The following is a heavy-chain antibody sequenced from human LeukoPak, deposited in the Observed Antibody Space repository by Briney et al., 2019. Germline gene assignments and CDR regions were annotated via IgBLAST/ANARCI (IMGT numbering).Heavy chain of an antibody. D-gene: IGHD4-17*01. CDR1: GFTFSSYA. V-gene: IGHV3-30-3*01. J-gene: IGHJ4*02. CDR2: ISYDGSNK. CDR3: ARPPSYTTVATFVRYHFDY. Sequence: GGSLRLSCAASGFTFSSYAMHWVRQAPGKGLEWVAVISYDGSNKYYADSVKGRFTIYRDNSKNTLYLQMNSLRAEDTAVYYCARPPSYTTVATFVRYHFDYWGQGTLVTVSS.